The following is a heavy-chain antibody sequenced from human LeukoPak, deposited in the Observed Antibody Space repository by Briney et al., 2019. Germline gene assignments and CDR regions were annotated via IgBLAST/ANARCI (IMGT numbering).Heavy chain of an antibody. CDR2: ISGSGGST. Sequence: GGSLRLSCAASGFTFSSYAMSWVRQAPGKGLEWVSAISGSGGSTYYADSVKGRSTISRDNSKNTLYLQMNSLRAEDTAVYYCAKDWEGYSSGFDYWGQGTLVTVSS. V-gene: IGHV3-23*01. CDR3: AKDWEGYSSGFDY. J-gene: IGHJ4*02. CDR1: GFTFSSYA. D-gene: IGHD6-19*01.